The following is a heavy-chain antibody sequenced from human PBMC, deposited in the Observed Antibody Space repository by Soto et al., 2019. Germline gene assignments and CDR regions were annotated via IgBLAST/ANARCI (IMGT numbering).Heavy chain of an antibody. D-gene: IGHD6-19*01. Sequence: SETLSLTCTVSGGSISSGGYYWSWIRQHPGKGLEWIGYIYYSGSTYYNPSLKSRVTISVDTSKNQFSLKLSSVTAADTAVYYCARRGRQQWLVEAFDYWGQGTLVTVSS. J-gene: IGHJ4*02. CDR1: GGSISSGGYY. CDR3: ARRGRQQWLVEAFDY. CDR2: IYYSGST. V-gene: IGHV4-31*03.